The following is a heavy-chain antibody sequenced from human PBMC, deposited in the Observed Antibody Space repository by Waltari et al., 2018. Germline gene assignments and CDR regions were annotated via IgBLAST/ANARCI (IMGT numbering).Heavy chain of an antibody. J-gene: IGHJ4*02. D-gene: IGHD6-19*01. CDR2: IKQDGSEK. V-gene: IGHV3-7*01. CDR3: ATSGWYCFDY. CDR1: GFTLSSFW. Sequence: EVQLVESGGGLVQPGGSLRLSCAASGFTLSSFWMNWVRQTPGKGLEWVAGIKQDGSEKYYADSVNGRFTISRDNAKNSLYLQMNSLRAEDTAVYYCATSGWYCFDYWGQGTLVTVSS.